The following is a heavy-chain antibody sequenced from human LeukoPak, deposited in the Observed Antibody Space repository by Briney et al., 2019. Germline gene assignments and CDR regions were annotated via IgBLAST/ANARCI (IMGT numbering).Heavy chain of an antibody. Sequence: GGSLRLSCAASGFTFSTYWMSCVRQAPGQGLEGVANIKQDGNEKYYVDSVKGRFTISRDNAKNSLYLQMNSLRAEDTAVYYCARWHAAGLNFDSWGQGTLVTVSS. CDR3: ARWHAAGLNFDS. D-gene: IGHD6-13*01. V-gene: IGHV3-7*01. CDR2: IKQDGNEK. CDR1: GFTFSTYW. J-gene: IGHJ4*02.